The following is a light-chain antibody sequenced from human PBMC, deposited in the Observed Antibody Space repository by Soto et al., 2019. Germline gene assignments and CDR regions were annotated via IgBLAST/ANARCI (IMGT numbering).Light chain of an antibody. CDR1: QSVDSDY. V-gene: IGKV3-20*01. CDR3: QKYGGSPPWT. J-gene: IGKJ1*01. CDR2: GAS. Sequence: EIVLTQSPGTLSLSPGERATLSCRASQSVDSDYLAWYQQKPGRAPRLLIFGASSRAIGIPDRFSGSGSGTEFTLSISRLEPEDFAVYYCQKYGGSPPWTFGRGTKVDSK.